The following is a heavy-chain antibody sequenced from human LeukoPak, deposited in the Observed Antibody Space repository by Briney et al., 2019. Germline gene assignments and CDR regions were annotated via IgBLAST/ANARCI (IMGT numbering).Heavy chain of an antibody. CDR3: ARERTTYSPDFDY. CDR2: INHSGRT. D-gene: IGHD4-11*01. Sequence: SETLSLTCAVYGGSFSGHYWSWIRQSPGRGLEWIGEINHSGRTNYDPSLRSRITMSVDKSKNQFFLNLSSVTAADTAVYYCARERTTYSPDFDYWGQGTLVTVSS. CDR1: GGSFSGHY. V-gene: IGHV4-34*10. J-gene: IGHJ4*02.